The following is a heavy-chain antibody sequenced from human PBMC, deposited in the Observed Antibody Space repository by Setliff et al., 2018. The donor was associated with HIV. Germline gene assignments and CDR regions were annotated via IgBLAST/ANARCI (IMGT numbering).Heavy chain of an antibody. CDR3: ARGDGTKYYYYYYMDV. Sequence: SETLSLTCTVSGGSISSHYWSWIRQPPGKGLEWIGHIYTSGSTNYNPSLKSRVTMSVDTSKNQFSLKLSSVTAADTAVYYCARGDGTKYYYYYYMDVWGKGTTVTVSS. D-gene: IGHD1-7*01. J-gene: IGHJ6*03. CDR2: IYTSGST. CDR1: GGSISSHY. V-gene: IGHV4-59*11.